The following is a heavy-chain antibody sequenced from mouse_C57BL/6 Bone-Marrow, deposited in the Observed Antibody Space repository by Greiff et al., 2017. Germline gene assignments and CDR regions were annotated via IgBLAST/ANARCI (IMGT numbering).Heavy chain of an antibody. D-gene: IGHD2-4*01. J-gene: IGHJ2*01. Sequence: QVQLQQPGAELVKPGASVKLSCKASGYTFTSYWMHWVKQRPGQGLEWIGMIHPNSGSTNYNEKFKSKATLTVDKSSSTAYMQLSSLTSEDSAVYYCARRGIYDYDGFDYWGQGTTLTVSS. CDR2: IHPNSGST. CDR1: GYTFTSYW. V-gene: IGHV1-64*01. CDR3: ARRGIYDYDGFDY.